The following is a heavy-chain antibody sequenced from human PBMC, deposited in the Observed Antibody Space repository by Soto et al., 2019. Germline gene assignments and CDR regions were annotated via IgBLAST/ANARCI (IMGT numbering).Heavy chain of an antibody. D-gene: IGHD2-15*01. CDR3: ARSCHPIVVVVAATPSYYGMDV. CDR2: ISYDGSNK. Sequence: GGSLILSCAASGFTFGSYAMSWVRKAPGKGLEWVAVISYDGSNKYYADSVKGRFTISRDNSKNTLYLQMNSLRAEDTAVYYCARSCHPIVVVVAATPSYYGMDVWGQGTTVTVSS. CDR1: GFTFGSYA. V-gene: IGHV3-30-3*01. J-gene: IGHJ6*02.